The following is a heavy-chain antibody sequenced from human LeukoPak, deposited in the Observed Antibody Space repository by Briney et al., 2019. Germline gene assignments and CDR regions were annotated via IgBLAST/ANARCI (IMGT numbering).Heavy chain of an antibody. V-gene: IGHV3-23*01. CDR1: GFTFSGHV. CDR2: ISSGGGTT. Sequence: PGGSLRPSCTVSGFTFSGHVMSWVRQAPGKGLEWVSAISSGGGTTYYADSVKGRFTISRDNSKNTLSLQMNSLRAEDTAVYFCAKESHYDSSGYYYPDSWGQGTLVTVSS. D-gene: IGHD3-22*01. J-gene: IGHJ4*02. CDR3: AKESHYDSSGYYYPDS.